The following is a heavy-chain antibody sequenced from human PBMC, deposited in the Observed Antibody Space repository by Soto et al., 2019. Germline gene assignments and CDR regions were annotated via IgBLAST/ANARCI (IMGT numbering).Heavy chain of an antibody. D-gene: IGHD4-4*01. J-gene: IGHJ4*02. CDR2: INQDGSEK. Sequence: PGGSLRLSCAASGFTSRIHWMSWVRQAPGKGPEWVASINQDGSEKYYVDSVKGRFTISRDNARLALYLQMDSLRVEDTAVYYCARGANDYTIPRGHDYWGQGTLVTVSS. CDR3: ARGANDYTIPRGHDY. CDR1: GFTSRIHW. V-gene: IGHV3-7*01.